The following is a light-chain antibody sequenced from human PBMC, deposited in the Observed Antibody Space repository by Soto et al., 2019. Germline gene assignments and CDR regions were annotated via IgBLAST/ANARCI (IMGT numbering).Light chain of an antibody. CDR3: MQGTHSPYT. CDR1: QGLLHSNGDTF. J-gene: IGKJ2*01. V-gene: IGKV2-30*02. Sequence: DVVMTQSPLSLPVTLGQPASISCRSSQGLLHSNGDTFLSWFQQRPGQSPRRLIYQVSNRDSGVPDRFSGSGSGPDLTLTISRVEAEDVVIYYCMQGTHSPYTFGQGTKLEI. CDR2: QVS.